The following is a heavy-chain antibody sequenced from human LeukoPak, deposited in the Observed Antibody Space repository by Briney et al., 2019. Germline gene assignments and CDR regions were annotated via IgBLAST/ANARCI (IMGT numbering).Heavy chain of an antibody. CDR3: ARGGDDDFDLGDY. CDR1: GFTFSRYW. D-gene: IGHD4-17*01. V-gene: IGHV3-7*01. J-gene: IGHJ4*02. Sequence: GGSLRLSCAASGFTFSRYWMSWVRQVPGKGLEWVANIKQDGSAKYYVDSVKGRFTISRDNAKNSMYLQMNSLRAEDTAVYYCARGGDDDFDLGDYWGQGTLVTVSS. CDR2: IKQDGSAK.